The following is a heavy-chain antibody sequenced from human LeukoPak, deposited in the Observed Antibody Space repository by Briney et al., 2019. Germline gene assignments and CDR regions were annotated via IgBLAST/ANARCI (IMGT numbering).Heavy chain of an antibody. J-gene: IGHJ5*02. CDR2: ISSSSSYI. D-gene: IGHD3-10*01. V-gene: IGHV3-21*01. CDR3: ARVPALWFGEENWFDP. Sequence: GGSLRLSCAASGFTFSSYSMNWVRQAPGKGLEWVSSISSSSSYIYYADSVKGRFTISRDNAKNSLYLQMNSLRAEDTAVYYYARVPALWFGEENWFDPWGQGTLVTVSS. CDR1: GFTFSSYS.